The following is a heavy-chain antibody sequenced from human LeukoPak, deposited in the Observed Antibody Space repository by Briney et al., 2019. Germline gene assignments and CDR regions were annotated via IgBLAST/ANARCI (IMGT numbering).Heavy chain of an antibody. D-gene: IGHD3-22*01. CDR1: GGSISSYY. V-gene: IGHV4-4*07. CDR2: IYTSGST. CDR3: ARGGSYYYDSSGYYQAKGFDY. J-gene: IGHJ4*02. Sequence: SETLSLTCTVSGGSISSYYWSWIRQPAGKGLEWIGRIYTSGSTNYNLSLKSRATMSSDTSKNQFSLKLSSVTAADTAVYYCARGGSYYYDSSGYYQAKGFDYWGQGTLVTVSS.